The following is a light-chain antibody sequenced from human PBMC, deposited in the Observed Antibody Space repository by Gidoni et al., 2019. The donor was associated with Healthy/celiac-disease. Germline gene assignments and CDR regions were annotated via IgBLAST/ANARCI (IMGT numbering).Light chain of an antibody. CDR3: QQSYSTWT. CDR1: QSISSY. Sequence: IQMTQSPSSLSASVGDRVTITCRASQSISSYLNWYQQKPGKAPKLLIYAAASVQSGVPSRFRGNGSGTDFTLTISRLQPEDFATYYCQQSYSTWTFGQGTKVEIK. V-gene: IGKV1-39*01. J-gene: IGKJ1*01. CDR2: AAA.